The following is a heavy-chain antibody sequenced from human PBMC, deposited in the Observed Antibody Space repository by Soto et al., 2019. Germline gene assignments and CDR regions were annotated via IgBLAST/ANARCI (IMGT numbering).Heavy chain of an antibody. J-gene: IGHJ6*02. CDR3: ARYIWFGELLSYGMDV. V-gene: IGHV3-21*01. CDR1: GFTFSSHN. CDR2: ISSSSNYI. Sequence: KTGGSLRLSCAASGFTFSSHNMNWVRQAPGKGLEWVSWISSSSNYIYYSDLVKGRFTISRDNAKDSLYLQMNSLRVEDTAVYYCARYIWFGELLSYGMDVWGQGTTVTVSS. D-gene: IGHD3-10*01.